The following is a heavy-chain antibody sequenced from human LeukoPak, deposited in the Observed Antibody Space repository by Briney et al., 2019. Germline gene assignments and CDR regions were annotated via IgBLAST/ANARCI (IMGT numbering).Heavy chain of an antibody. CDR1: GGSFSGYY. D-gene: IGHD3/OR15-3a*01. CDR2: INHSGST. J-gene: IGHJ5*02. CDR3: ARGPLGPHWFDP. V-gene: IGHV4-34*01. Sequence: SETLSLTCAVYGGSFSGYYWSWIRQPPGKGREWIGEINHSGSTNYNPSLKSRVTISVDTSKNQFSLKLSSVTAADTAVYYCARGPLGPHWFDPWGQGTLVTVSS.